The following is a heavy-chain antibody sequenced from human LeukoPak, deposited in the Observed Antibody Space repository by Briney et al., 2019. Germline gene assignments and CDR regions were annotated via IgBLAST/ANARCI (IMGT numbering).Heavy chain of an antibody. CDR3: ARVVVVAATLDY. CDR2: ISYDGSNK. D-gene: IGHD2-15*01. Sequence: PGRSLRLSWAASGFTFSSYAMHWVRQAPDKGLEWVAVISYDGSNKYYADSVKGRFTISRDNSKNTLYLQMNSLRAEDTAVYYCARVVVVAATLDYWGQGTLVTVSS. J-gene: IGHJ4*02. CDR1: GFTFSSYA. V-gene: IGHV3-30-3*01.